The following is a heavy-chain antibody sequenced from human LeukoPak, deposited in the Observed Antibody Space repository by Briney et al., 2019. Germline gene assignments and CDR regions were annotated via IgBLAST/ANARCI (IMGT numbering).Heavy chain of an antibody. CDR2: INQNGSVR. J-gene: IGHJ4*02. Sequence: GGSLRLSCAASGFTFNNYWMTWVRQVPGKGLGWVANINQNGSVRFYVDSVRGRFTISRDNAKNSLYLQMNSLTAEDTALYYCARDQGAPGDYWGQGTLVTVSS. CDR3: ARDQGAPGDY. V-gene: IGHV3-7*01. CDR1: GFTFNNYW. D-gene: IGHD4/OR15-4a*01.